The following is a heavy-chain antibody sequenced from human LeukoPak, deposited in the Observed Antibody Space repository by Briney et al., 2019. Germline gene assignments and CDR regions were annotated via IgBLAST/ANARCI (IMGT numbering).Heavy chain of an antibody. CDR2: ISTSGSII. CDR1: GFTFSSCE. V-gene: IGHV3-48*03. Sequence: PGGPLSLSCAASGFTFSSCEMNWVRQAPGKGLEWVSYISTSGSIIYYADSVKGRFTISRDNAKNSLYLQMNSLRAEDTAVYYCARDIAVSVNYFDYLGQGTLVTVSS. CDR3: ARDIAVSVNYFDY. D-gene: IGHD6-19*01. J-gene: IGHJ4*02.